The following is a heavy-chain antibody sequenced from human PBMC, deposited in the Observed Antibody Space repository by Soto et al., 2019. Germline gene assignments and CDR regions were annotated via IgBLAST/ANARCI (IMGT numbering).Heavy chain of an antibody. CDR1: GFAFSSYA. Sequence: GGSLRLSCAASGFAFSSYAMSWVRQAPGKGLEWVSAISGSGGSTYYADSVKGRFTISRGNSKNTLYLQMNSLRAEDTAVYYCAKAASNIVVHSLDVWGQGTTVTVSS. V-gene: IGHV3-23*01. J-gene: IGHJ6*02. D-gene: IGHD5-12*01. CDR3: AKAASNIVVHSLDV. CDR2: ISGSGGST.